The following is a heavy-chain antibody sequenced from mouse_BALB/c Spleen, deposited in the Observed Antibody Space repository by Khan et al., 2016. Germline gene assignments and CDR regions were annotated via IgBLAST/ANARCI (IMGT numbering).Heavy chain of an antibody. J-gene: IGHJ2*01. Sequence: QVQLQQPGAELVRPGASVKLSCKASGHPFTTYWMNWFKQRPEQGLEWIGRIDPYDSETHYAQKFKDKAILTVDKYSSTAFMQLSSLTSEDSAGYYCARGSKVFDYWGQGTTLTVSS. CDR1: GHPFTTYW. CDR3: ARGSKVFDY. V-gene: IGHV1-52*01. CDR2: IDPYDSET.